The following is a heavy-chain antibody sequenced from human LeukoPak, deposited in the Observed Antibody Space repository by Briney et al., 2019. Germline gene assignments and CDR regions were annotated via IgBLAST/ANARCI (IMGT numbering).Heavy chain of an antibody. CDR2: IGPHSTFT. V-gene: IGHV1-2*02. CDR3: VREGEGPLSKDFDY. CDR1: GFTFTDHY. Sequence: ASVKVSCKSSGFTFTDHYIHWVRQGPGQGLEWMGYIGPHSTFTSSPQEFQGRVTMTRDASMSTAYMELTRLTSDDTAVYYCVREGEGPLSKDFDYWGQGTLVAVSS. D-gene: IGHD2/OR15-2a*01. J-gene: IGHJ4*02.